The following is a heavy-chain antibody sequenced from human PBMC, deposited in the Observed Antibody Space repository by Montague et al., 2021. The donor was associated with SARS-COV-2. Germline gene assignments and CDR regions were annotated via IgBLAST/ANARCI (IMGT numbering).Heavy chain of an antibody. CDR1: GFTFSSYE. J-gene: IGHJ3*02. V-gene: IGHV3-48*03. Sequence: SLRLSCAASGFTFSSYEMNWVRQAPGKGLEWVSYISSSGSTIYYADSVKGRFTISRDNAKNSLYLQMNSLRAEDTAVYYCASEQYCSGSSCFYDAFDIWGQGTMVTVSS. CDR3: ASEQYCSGSSCFYDAFDI. D-gene: IGHD2-15*01. CDR2: ISSSGSTI.